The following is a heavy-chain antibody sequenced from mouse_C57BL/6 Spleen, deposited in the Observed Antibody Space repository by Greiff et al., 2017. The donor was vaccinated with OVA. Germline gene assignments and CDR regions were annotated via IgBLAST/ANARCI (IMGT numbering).Heavy chain of an antibody. J-gene: IGHJ2*01. Sequence: DVMLVESGGGLVKPGGSLKLSCAASGFTFSDYGMHWVRQAPEKGLEWVAYISSGSSTIYYADTVKGRFTISRDNAKNTLFLQMTSLRSEDTAMYYCAKGYFDYWGQGTTLTVSS. CDR1: GFTFSDYG. CDR2: ISSGSSTI. V-gene: IGHV5-17*01. CDR3: AKGYFDY.